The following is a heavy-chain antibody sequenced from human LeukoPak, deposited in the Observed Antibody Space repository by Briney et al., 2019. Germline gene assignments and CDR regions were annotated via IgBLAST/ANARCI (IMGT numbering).Heavy chain of an antibody. J-gene: IGHJ4*02. CDR2: ISYDGSNK. CDR1: GFTFSSYA. D-gene: IGHD6-6*01. Sequence: GRSLRLSCAASGFTFSSYAMHWVRQAPGKGLEWVAVISYDGSNKYYADSVKGRFTISRDKSKNTLYLQMNSLGAEDTAVYYCARDLWSEQLFIALGYWGQGTLVTVSS. V-gene: IGHV3-30*04. CDR3: ARDLWSEQLFIALGY.